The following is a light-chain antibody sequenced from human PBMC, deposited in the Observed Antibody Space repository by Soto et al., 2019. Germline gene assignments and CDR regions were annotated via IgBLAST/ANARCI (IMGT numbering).Light chain of an antibody. CDR2: LGS. CDR1: QSLLHSNGKNY. CDR3: LQALDNRT. J-gene: IGKJ1*01. Sequence: IVMTQSPLSLPVTPGEPAPISCRSSQSLLHSNGKNYLDWYLQKPGQSPRLLIYLGSNRASGVPDRFSGSGSGTEFTLTISRVESEDVGVYYGLQALDNRTFGQGTKVELK. V-gene: IGKV2-28*01.